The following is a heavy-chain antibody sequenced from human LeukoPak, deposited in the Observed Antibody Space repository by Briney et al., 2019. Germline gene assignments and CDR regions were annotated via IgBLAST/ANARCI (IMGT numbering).Heavy chain of an antibody. V-gene: IGHV4-39*07. CDR1: GGSISSSGYY. Sequence: SETLSLTCTVSGGSISSSGYYWGWIRQPPGKGLEWIGNIYYSGTTYYNPSLKSRVTISVDTSKNQFSLKLKSVTAADTAVYYCARDVESGFDTWGQGTLVTVSS. J-gene: IGHJ5*02. D-gene: IGHD3-3*01. CDR2: IYYSGTT. CDR3: ARDVESGFDT.